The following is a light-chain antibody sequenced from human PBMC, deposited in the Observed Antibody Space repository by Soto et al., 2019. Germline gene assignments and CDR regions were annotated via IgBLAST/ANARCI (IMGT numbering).Light chain of an antibody. CDR3: RHSITSQWT. CDR1: QSVSSTY. J-gene: IGKJ1*01. V-gene: IGKV3-20*01. Sequence: EIVLTQSPGTLSLSPGERATLSCRPSQSVSSTYLDWYQQKPGQAPRLLIYAASSRATGIADRFSGRASATDFTLTISRLEPEDFAVYYCRHSITSQWTFGQGTKGEIK. CDR2: AAS.